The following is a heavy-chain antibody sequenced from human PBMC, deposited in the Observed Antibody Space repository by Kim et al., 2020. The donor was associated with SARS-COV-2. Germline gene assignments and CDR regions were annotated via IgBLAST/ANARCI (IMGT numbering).Heavy chain of an antibody. CDR3: ARLRYYCSGSYKPYFYYGMDL. D-gene: IGHD3-10*01. CDR2: IYPGDSDT. Sequence: GESLKISCKGSGYSFTSYWIGWVRQMPGKGLEWMGIIYPGDSDTRYSPSFQGQVTISADKSISTAYLQWSSLKASDTAMYYCARLRYYCSGSYKPYFYYGMDLWGPGPTVTFSS. V-gene: IGHV5-51*01. CDR1: GYSFTSYW. J-gene: IGHJ6*02.